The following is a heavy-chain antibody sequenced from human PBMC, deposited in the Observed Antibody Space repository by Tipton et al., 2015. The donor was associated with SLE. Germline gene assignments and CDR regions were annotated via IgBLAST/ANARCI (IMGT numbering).Heavy chain of an antibody. Sequence: QLVQSGGGLVQPGGSLRLSCAGSGFIFRNHYITWVRQVPGEGLEWVANVKQDEKDKYYGASVKGRFIISRDNARNSVYLQMNRLRADDTAVYYCVREAVVDSRDDAFDMWGRGTVVTVSS. D-gene: IGHD2-2*01. CDR1: GFIFRNHY. V-gene: IGHV3-7*01. CDR2: VKQDEKDK. J-gene: IGHJ3*02. CDR3: VREAVVDSRDDAFDM.